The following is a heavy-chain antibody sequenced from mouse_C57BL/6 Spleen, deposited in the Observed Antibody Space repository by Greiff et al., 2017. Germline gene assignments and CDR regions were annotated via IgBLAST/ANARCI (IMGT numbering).Heavy chain of an antibody. CDR1: GYTFTSYW. D-gene: IGHD2-1*01. Sequence: QVQLKQSGAELAKPGASVKLSCKASGYTFTSYWMHWVEQRPGQGLEWIGYINPSSGYTKYNQKFKDKATLTADKSSSTAYMQLSSLTYEDSAVYYCAREDDGNQVAYWGQGTLVTVSA. V-gene: IGHV1-7*01. CDR3: AREDDGNQVAY. CDR2: INPSSGYT. J-gene: IGHJ3*01.